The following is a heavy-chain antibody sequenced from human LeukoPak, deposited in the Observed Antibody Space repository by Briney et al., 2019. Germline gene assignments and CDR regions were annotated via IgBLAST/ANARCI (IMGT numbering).Heavy chain of an antibody. CDR2: IYPGDSDT. CDR1: GYSFTSYW. Sequence: PGESLKISCKGSGYSFTSYWIGWVRQMPGQGLEWMGIIYPGDSDTRYSPSFQGQVTISADKSISTAYLQWSSPKASDTAMYYCARTNNRLGRYFDYWGQGTLVTVSS. CDR3: ARTNNRLGRYFDY. J-gene: IGHJ4*02. V-gene: IGHV5-51*01. D-gene: IGHD1/OR15-1a*01.